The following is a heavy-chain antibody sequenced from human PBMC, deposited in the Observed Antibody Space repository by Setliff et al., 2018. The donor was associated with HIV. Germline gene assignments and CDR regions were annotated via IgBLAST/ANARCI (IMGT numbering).Heavy chain of an antibody. V-gene: IGHV1-69*05. D-gene: IGHD3-10*01. CDR1: GGSFTSFA. CDR2: SIPIYGTP. Sequence: GASVKVSCKASGGSFTSFAISWVRQAPGQGLEWMGGSIPIYGTPNYAQKFQGRITISTDASTSTAYMELNSLRSEDTAVYYCAINDASGSYYRLDYWGQGTLVTVSS. J-gene: IGHJ4*02. CDR3: AINDASGSYYRLDY.